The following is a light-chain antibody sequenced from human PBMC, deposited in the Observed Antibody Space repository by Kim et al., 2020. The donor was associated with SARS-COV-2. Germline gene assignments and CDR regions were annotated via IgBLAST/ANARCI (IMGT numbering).Light chain of an antibody. CDR2: GAS. J-gene: IGKJ4*01. CDR1: QSVRSSY. CDR3: QQYGSSPLT. V-gene: IGKV3-20*01. Sequence: EIVLTQSPGTLSLSPGERATLSCRASQSVRSSYLAWYQLKLGQAPRLLIYGASSRATGIPDRFSGSGSGTDFTLTISRLEPEDFAVYSCQQYGSSPLTFGGGTKVDIK.